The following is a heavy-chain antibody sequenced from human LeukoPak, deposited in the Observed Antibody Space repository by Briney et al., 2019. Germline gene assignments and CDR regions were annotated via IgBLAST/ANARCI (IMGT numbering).Heavy chain of an antibody. D-gene: IGHD6-19*01. CDR2: IYYSGST. CDR1: GGSISSYY. V-gene: IGHV4-59*01. CDR3: ARVWRGSSGWYYYYGMDV. Sequence: KTSETLSLTCTVSGGSISSYYWSWIRQPPGKGLEWIGYIYYSGSTNYNPSLKSRVTISVDTSKNQFSLKLSSVTAADTAVYYCARVWRGSSGWYYYYGMDVWGQGTTVTVSS. J-gene: IGHJ6*02.